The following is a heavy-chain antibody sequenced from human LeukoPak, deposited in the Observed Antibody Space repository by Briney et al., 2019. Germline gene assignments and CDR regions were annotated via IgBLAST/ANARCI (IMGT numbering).Heavy chain of an antibody. V-gene: IGHV4-4*02. D-gene: IGHD3-10*01. J-gene: IGHJ4*02. CDR3: VGNGYYSLDN. CDR1: GGSISGTNW. CDR2: IYHSGST. Sequence: SGTLSLTCAVSGGSISGTNWWSWVRQPPGKGLEWIGEIYHSGSTNYNPSLKSRVTISVDKSKNQFSLKLNSVTAADAAVYYCVGNGYYSLDNWGQGTLVTVSS.